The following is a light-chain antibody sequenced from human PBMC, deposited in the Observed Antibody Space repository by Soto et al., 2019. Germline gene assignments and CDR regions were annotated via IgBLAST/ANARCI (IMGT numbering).Light chain of an antibody. CDR2: DAS. Sequence: EIVLTQSPATLSLSAGERATLSCRASQSVSSYLAWYQQKPGQAPRLLIYDASKRATGIPARFSGSGSGTDFTLTISSLELEDSAVYYCQQRANWPHTFGQGTKLEIK. V-gene: IGKV3-11*01. CDR3: QQRANWPHT. J-gene: IGKJ2*01. CDR1: QSVSSY.